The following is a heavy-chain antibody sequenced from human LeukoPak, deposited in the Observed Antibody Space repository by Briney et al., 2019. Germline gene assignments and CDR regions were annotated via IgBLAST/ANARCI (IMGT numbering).Heavy chain of an antibody. CDR3: ARAKRQGDEIDY. D-gene: IGHD3-16*01. V-gene: IGHV4-38-2*02. J-gene: IGHJ4*02. CDR2: IYYSGST. CDR1: NSSITRGYY. Sequence: PSETLSLTCNVSNSSITRGYYWGWIRQVPGKGLEWIGSIYYSGSTNLNPSLKSRVTISVDTSKNQFSLKLSSVTAADTAVYYCARAKRQGDEIDYWGQGTLVTVSS.